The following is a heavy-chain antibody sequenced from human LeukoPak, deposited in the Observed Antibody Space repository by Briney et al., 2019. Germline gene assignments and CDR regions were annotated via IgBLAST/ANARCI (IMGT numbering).Heavy chain of an antibody. V-gene: IGHV3-15*01. J-gene: IGHJ4*02. CDR3: TTRLRYFDWTIYDFDY. CDR2: IKSKTDGGTT. CDR1: GFTFSNAW. D-gene: IGHD3-9*01. Sequence: GSLRLSCEGSGFTFSNAWMSWVRQAPGKGLEWVGRIKSKTDGGTTDYAAPVKGRFTISRDDSKNTLYLQMNSLKTEDTAVYYCTTRLRYFDWTIYDFDYWGQGTLVTVSS.